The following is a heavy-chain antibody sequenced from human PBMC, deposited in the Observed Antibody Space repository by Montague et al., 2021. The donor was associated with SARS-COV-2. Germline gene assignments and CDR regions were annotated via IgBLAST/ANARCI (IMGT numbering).Heavy chain of an antibody. CDR3: ARDSYCSAGGFPT. Sequence: SETLSLTCSVSGVPVTNNYWSWIRQSATKGLECLGRICPSGTTTYNASLKGRPTMSRDTAKNEFYLRLTSVTAADTALYFCARDSYCSAGGFPTWGQGTLVTVSS. J-gene: IGHJ5*02. D-gene: IGHD3-10*01. CDR1: GVPVTNNY. V-gene: IGHV4-4*07. CDR2: ICPSGTT.